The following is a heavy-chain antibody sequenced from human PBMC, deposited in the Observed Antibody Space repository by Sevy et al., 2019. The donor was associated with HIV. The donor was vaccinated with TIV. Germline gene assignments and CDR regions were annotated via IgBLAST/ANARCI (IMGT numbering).Heavy chain of an antibody. J-gene: IGHJ4*02. Sequence: GGYLRLSCAASGFTFSSYAMNWVRQAPGKGLEWVSSINAISSNIYYADSVKGRFTISRDNAENSLYLQMNSVRAEDTAVYYCARDLISGGNAVYGYWGQGTLVTVSS. CDR3: ARDLISGGNAVYGY. CDR2: INAISSNI. D-gene: IGHD2-15*01. CDR1: GFTFSSYA. V-gene: IGHV3-21*01.